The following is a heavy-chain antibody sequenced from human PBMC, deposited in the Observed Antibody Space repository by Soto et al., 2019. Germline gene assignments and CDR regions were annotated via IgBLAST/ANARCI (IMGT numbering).Heavy chain of an antibody. Sequence: EVQPLESGGGLVQPGGSLRLSCAVSGFTFSNYAIHWVRQAPGKGLEWVSGISAGGSSTFYADSVKGRFTISRDNSMNTLYLHMNSLRAEDTAVYYCAKVYYSGTFPGAFDIWGQGTLVTVSS. J-gene: IGHJ3*02. CDR2: ISAGGSST. CDR1: GFTFSNYA. V-gene: IGHV3-23*01. CDR3: AKVYYSGTFPGAFDI. D-gene: IGHD1-26*01.